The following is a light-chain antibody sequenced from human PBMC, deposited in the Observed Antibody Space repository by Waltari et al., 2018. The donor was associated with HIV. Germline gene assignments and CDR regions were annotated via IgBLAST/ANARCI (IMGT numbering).Light chain of an antibody. J-gene: IGKJ4*01. CDR2: DST. Sequence: EIVLTQSRATLSLSPGDRAILSCRASQSVSNYLAWYQQKPGQAPRLLIYDSTHRATGIPARFSGSGSTTDFTLTISSLEPEDFGVYYCQQRHDWPPLTFGGGTKVEI. CDR3: QQRHDWPPLT. CDR1: QSVSNY. V-gene: IGKV3-11*01.